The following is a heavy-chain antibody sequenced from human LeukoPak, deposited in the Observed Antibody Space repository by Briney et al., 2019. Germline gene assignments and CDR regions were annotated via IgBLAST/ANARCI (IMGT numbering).Heavy chain of an antibody. V-gene: IGHV1-2*02. CDR3: ARDLSCIEGQGCDSRWCDLDY. CDR2: INPNSGGT. Sequence: ASVKVSCKASGYTFTGYYMHWVRQAPGQGLEWMGWINPNSGGTNYAQKFQGRVTMTRDTSISTAYMELSRLRSDDTAVYYCARDLSCIEGQGCDSRWCDLDYWGQGTLVTVSS. D-gene: IGHD3-22*01. CDR1: GYTFTGYY. J-gene: IGHJ4*02.